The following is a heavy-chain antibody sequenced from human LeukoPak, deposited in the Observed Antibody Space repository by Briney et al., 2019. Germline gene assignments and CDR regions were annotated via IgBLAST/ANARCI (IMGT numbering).Heavy chain of an antibody. V-gene: IGHV4-34*01. D-gene: IGHD5-24*01. CDR1: RGSSSGYY. Sequence: SETLSLTCAVYRGSSSGYYWTWIRQPPGMGLEWIGDLNGDGSTSYNPSLQTRVSISGDTSKNQVSLKLTSVSAADTAVYYGASPATGNRDGFDYWGQGTLVSVSS. J-gene: IGHJ4*02. CDR3: ASPATGNRDGFDY. CDR2: LNGDGST.